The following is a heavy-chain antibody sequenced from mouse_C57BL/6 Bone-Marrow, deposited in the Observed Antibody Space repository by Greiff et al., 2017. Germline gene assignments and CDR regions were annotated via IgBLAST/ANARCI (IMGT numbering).Heavy chain of an antibody. D-gene: IGHD4-1*01. Sequence: VQLQQSGAELVRPGASVKLSCTASGFNIKDDYMHWVKQRPEQGLEWIGWIDPGNGDTEYASKFQGKATITADTSSNTAYLQLSSLTSGDTAVYYCTTGTPFAYGGRGNLVTVSA. CDR3: TTGTPFAY. J-gene: IGHJ3*01. CDR1: GFNIKDDY. CDR2: IDPGNGDT. V-gene: IGHV14-4*01.